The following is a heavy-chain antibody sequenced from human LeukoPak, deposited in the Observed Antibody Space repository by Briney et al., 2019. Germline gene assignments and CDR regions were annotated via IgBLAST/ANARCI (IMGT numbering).Heavy chain of an antibody. Sequence: ASVKVSCKVSGYTLTELSMHWVRQAPGKGLEWMGGFDPEDGETIYAQKFQGRVTMTEDTSTDTAYMELSSLRPEDTAVYYCAKDNPIEKVPGLGPGSWGQGTLVTVSS. CDR1: GYTLTELS. J-gene: IGHJ5*02. V-gene: IGHV1-24*01. D-gene: IGHD2-2*01. CDR3: AKDNPIEKVPGLGPGS. CDR2: FDPEDGET.